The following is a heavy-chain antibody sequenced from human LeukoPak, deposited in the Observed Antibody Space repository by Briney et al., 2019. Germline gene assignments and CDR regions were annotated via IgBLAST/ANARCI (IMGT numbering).Heavy chain of an antibody. CDR2: IYYSGST. D-gene: IGHD1-26*01. CDR1: GGSFSGYY. CDR3: ARLGTPSGSYYYYGMDV. V-gene: IGHV4-59*08. J-gene: IGHJ6*02. Sequence: SETLSLTCAVYGGSFSGYYWSWIRQPPGKGLEWIGYIYYSGSTNYNPSLKSRVTISVDTSKNQFSLKLSSVTAADTAVYYCARLGTPSGSYYYYGMDVWGQGTTVTVSS.